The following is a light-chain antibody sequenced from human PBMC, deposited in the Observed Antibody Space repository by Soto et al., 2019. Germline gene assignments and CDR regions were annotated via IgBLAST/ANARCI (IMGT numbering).Light chain of an antibody. CDR1: QSISTF. CDR2: DAS. Sequence: DIQMTQSPSTLSASIGDRVTITCRASQSISTFLAWYQQKPGKAPQILIYDASKLEPGVPSRLSGGGSGTQFTLPISSLQPDDFATYYCQQYDTYPLTFGGGTRVEIK. CDR3: QQYDTYPLT. V-gene: IGKV1-5*01. J-gene: IGKJ4*01.